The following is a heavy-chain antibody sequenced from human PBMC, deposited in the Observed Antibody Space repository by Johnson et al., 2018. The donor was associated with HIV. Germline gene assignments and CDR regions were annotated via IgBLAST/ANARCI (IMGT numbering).Heavy chain of an antibody. D-gene: IGHD3-10*01. J-gene: IGHJ3*02. CDR2: ISYDGSNK. CDR1: GFTFSSYA. V-gene: IGHV3-30-3*01. CDR3: ARNKIGHQRFGDAFDI. Sequence: QVQLVESGGGLVQPGGSLRLSCAASGFTFSSYAMYWVRQAPGKGLQWVAVISYDGSNKYYADSVKGRFTISRDNAKNSLYLQMNSLRAEDTAVYYCARNKIGHQRFGDAFDIWGQGTMVTVSS.